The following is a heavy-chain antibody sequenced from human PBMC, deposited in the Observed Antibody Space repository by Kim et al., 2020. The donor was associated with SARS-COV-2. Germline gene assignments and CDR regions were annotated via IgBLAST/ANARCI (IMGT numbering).Heavy chain of an antibody. CDR1: GFTFGDYE. V-gene: IGHV3-49*04. CDR3: TRGLVGATGSHY. J-gene: IGHJ4*02. D-gene: IGHD1-26*01. Sequence: GGSLRLSCTASGFTFGDYEMSWVRQAPGKGLEWVGFIRVKAYGGTTDYAASVKGRFTISRDDSKSIAYLQMNSLKTEDTAVYYCTRGLVGATGSHYWGQGTLVTVSS. CDR2: IRVKAYGGTT.